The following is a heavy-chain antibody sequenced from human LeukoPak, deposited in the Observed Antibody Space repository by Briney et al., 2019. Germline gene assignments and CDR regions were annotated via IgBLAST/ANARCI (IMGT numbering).Heavy chain of an antibody. D-gene: IGHD3-10*02. CDR2: ISSSGSTI. J-gene: IGHJ6*04. V-gene: IGHV3-48*03. CDR3: AELGTTIIGGV. CDR1: GFTFSRYE. Sequence: GSLRLSGAGSGFTFSRYEMNWVRQASGKGLGGVSYISSSGSTIYYADFVEGRFTISKDNAKTSLYLQRHSLRAEDTAVYHRAELGTTIIGGVWGKGPTVTISS.